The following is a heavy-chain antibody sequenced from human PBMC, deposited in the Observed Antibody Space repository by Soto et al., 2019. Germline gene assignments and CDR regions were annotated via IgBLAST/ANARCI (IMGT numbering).Heavy chain of an antibody. Sequence: GGSLRLSCAASGFTFSSYGMHWVRQAPGKGLGWVAVISYDGSNKYYADSVKGRFTISRDNSKNTLYLQMNSLRAEDTAVYYCAKDKKIRSGSYFDYWGQGTLVTVSS. CDR1: GFTFSSYG. J-gene: IGHJ4*02. D-gene: IGHD1-26*01. CDR2: ISYDGSNK. CDR3: AKDKKIRSGSYFDY. V-gene: IGHV3-30*18.